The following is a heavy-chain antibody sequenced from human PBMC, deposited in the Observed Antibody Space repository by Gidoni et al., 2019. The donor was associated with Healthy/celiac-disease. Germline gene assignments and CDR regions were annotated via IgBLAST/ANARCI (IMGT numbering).Heavy chain of an antibody. CDR2: IYYSGST. V-gene: IGHV4-59*01. CDR1: GGSLSSYY. Sequence: QVQLQVSGPGLAKPSETLSLTCPVSGGSLSSYYWSWIRQPPGKGLEWIGYIYYSGSTNYNPSLKSRVTISVDTSKNQFSLKLSSVTAADTAVYYCARATPVGMDVWGQGTTVTVSS. CDR3: ARATPVGMDV. J-gene: IGHJ6*02.